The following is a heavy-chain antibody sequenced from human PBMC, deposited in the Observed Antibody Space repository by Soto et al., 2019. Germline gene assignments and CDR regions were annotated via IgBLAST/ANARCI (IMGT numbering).Heavy chain of an antibody. CDR2: ISGSGGST. CDR3: AKVIRLRLGELSLGAPFYFDY. D-gene: IGHD3-16*02. CDR1: GFTFSSYA. V-gene: IGHV3-23*01. Sequence: VGSLRLSCAASGFTFSSYAMSWVRQAPGKGLEWVSAISGSGGSTYYADSVKGRFTISRDNSKNTLYLQMNSLRAEDTAVYYCAKVIRLRLGELSLGAPFYFDYWGQGTLVTVSS. J-gene: IGHJ4*02.